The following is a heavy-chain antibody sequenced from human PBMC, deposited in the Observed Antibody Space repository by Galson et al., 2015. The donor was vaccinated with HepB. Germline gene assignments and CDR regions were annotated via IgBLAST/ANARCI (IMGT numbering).Heavy chain of an antibody. V-gene: IGHV3-11*05. CDR3: ARDRGDTTM. D-gene: IGHD5-18*01. CDR1: GFIFSDYY. CDR2: ISSRSNYI. J-gene: IGHJ4*02. Sequence: SLRLSCAASGFIFSDYYMSWIRQAPGKGLEWVSYISSRSNYINYADSVKGRFTISRDNAKNSLYLQMNSLRAEDTAVYYCARDRGDTTMWGQGTLVTVSS.